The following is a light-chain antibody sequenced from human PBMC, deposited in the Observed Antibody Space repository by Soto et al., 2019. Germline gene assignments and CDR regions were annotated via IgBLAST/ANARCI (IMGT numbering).Light chain of an antibody. CDR2: DVT. J-gene: IGLJ3*02. V-gene: IGLV2-11*01. CDR1: SGDVGGYNF. Sequence: QSALTQPRSVSGSPGQSVTISCTGTSGDVGGYNFVSWYQQYPGKPPKLIIYDVTKRPSGVPDRFSGSKSGNTASLTISGLQAEDEADYYCCSYAGTYTLWVFGGGTKLTVL. CDR3: CSYAGTYTLWV.